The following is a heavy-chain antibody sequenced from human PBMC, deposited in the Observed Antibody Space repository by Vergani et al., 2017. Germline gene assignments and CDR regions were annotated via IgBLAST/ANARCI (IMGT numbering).Heavy chain of an antibody. V-gene: IGHV5-10-1*01. D-gene: IGHD6-6*01. J-gene: IGHJ5*02. CDR1: GSSFTSYW. CDR2: IDPSDSYT. CDR3: ARRGRGACIAARPCWFDP. Sequence: EVQLVQSGAEVKKPGESLRISCKGSGSSFTSYWISWVRQMPGKGLEWMGRIDPSDSYTNYSPSFQGHVTISADKSISTAYLQWSSLKASDTAMYYCARRGRGACIAARPCWFDPWGQGTLVTVAS.